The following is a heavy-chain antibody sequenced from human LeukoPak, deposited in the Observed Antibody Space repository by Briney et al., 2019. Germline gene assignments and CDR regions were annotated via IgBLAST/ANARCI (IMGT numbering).Heavy chain of an antibody. J-gene: IGHJ4*02. D-gene: IGHD3-3*01. CDR2: IWTDGSNK. Sequence: PGGSLRLSCAASGFSFRTHGMHWVRQTPGKGLEWVATIWTDGSNKFYAASVKGRFTISSDESKNTLFLQMNSLRAEDTAVYSCTRDPQGSGYAFDYWGQGTLVTVSS. V-gene: IGHV3-33*01. CDR1: GFSFRTHG. CDR3: TRDPQGSGYAFDY.